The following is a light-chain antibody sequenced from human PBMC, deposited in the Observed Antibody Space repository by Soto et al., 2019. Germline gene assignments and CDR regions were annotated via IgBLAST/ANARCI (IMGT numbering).Light chain of an antibody. CDR2: DVT. Sequence: QSALTQPRSVSGSPGQSVTISCTGTSSDVGGYNYVSWYQQHPGKAPKLMIYDVTKRPSGVPDRFSASKSGNTASLIISGLQAEDEADYYCSSYAGIYTVVFGGGTQLTVL. V-gene: IGLV2-11*01. J-gene: IGLJ3*02. CDR1: SSDVGGYNY. CDR3: SSYAGIYTVV.